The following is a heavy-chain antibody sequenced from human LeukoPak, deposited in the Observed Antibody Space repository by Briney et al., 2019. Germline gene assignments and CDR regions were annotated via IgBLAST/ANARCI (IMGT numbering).Heavy chain of an antibody. CDR1: GYGFTTCW. D-gene: IGHD5-18*01. CDR2: INPGKSDT. V-gene: IGHV5-51*01. Sequence: GESLEIFVKGSGYGFTTCWIGWGRPMPGKGLELMGVINPGKSDTRYSPSFQGQVTISADKSITTAYLQWRSLKASDTAMYYCARQSNSYGYYNWGEGTLVTVSS. CDR3: ARQSNSYGYYN. J-gene: IGHJ4*02.